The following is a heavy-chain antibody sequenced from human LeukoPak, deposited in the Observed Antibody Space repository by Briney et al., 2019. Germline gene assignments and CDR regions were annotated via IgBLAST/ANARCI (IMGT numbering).Heavy chain of an antibody. V-gene: IGHV4-59*12. CDR1: GGSISSYY. J-gene: IGHJ5*02. CDR2: IYYTGST. D-gene: IGHD3-10*01. Sequence: KTSETLSLTCTVSGGSISSYYWNWIRQPPGKALEWIGYIYYTGSTNYNPSLKSRVTMSVDTSKNLFSLKLTSVTTADTAVYYCARGSLYSGSGSPWFDPWGQGTLVTVSS. CDR3: ARGSLYSGSGSPWFDP.